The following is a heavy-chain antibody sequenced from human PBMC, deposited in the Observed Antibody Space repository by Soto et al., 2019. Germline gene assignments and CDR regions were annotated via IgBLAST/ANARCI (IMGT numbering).Heavy chain of an antibody. D-gene: IGHD2-8*01. V-gene: IGHV3-21*01. CDR2: ISSSSYI. CDR1: GFTFSSYS. CDR3: ARDAVLMVYAIDY. J-gene: IGHJ4*02. Sequence: SCAASGFTFSSYSMNWVRQAPGKGLEWVSSISSSSYIYYADSVKGRFTISRDNAKNSLYLQMNSLRAEDTAVYYCARDAVLMVYAIDYWGQGTLVTVSS.